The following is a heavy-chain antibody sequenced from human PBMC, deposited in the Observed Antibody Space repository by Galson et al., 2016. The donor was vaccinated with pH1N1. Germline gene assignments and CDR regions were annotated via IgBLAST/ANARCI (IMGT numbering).Heavy chain of an antibody. V-gene: IGHV1-18*01. Sequence: SVKVSCKASGYMFTSYGITWVRQAPGQGLEWMGLISGYNGNTNYAQKFRGRLTMTTATSTTTAYMELRSLRSDPTAFYFRARLLGSRWLDPWGQGTLVTVSS. CDR1: GYMFTSYG. D-gene: IGHD3-16*01. CDR2: ISGYNGNT. CDR3: ARLLGSRWLDP. J-gene: IGHJ5*02.